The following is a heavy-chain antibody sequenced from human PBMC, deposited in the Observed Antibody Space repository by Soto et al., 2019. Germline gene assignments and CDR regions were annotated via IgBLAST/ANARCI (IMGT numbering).Heavy chain of an antibody. D-gene: IGHD3-16*01. CDR3: SRSPEVGVRGAY. CDR2: ITVGSSHI. J-gene: IGHJ4*02. CDR1: GFPFSAYN. V-gene: IGHV3-21*01. Sequence: GGSLRLSCTVSGFPFSAYNINWVRQAPGKGLEWVSSITVGSSHIYQPNSMKGRFTISRDDAKNSVYLQIDSLRDEDTALYYCSRSPEVGVRGAYWGQGTLVTVLL.